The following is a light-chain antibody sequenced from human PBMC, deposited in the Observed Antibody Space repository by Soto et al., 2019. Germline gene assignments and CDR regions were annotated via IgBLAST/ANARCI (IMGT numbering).Light chain of an antibody. CDR1: QGIGNW. CDR2: KAS. Sequence: DIQMTQSPSTLSASVADRVTITCRASQGIGNWLAWYQQKPGKAPKLLIYKASNLESGVPSRFSGSGSGTEFTLSISSLQPDDFATYYCLQYNRTFGLGTKVEI. CDR3: LQYNRT. J-gene: IGKJ1*01. V-gene: IGKV1-5*03.